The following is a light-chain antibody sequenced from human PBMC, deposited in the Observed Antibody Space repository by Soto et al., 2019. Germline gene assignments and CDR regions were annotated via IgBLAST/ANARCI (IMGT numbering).Light chain of an antibody. CDR2: GAS. V-gene: IGKV3-20*01. J-gene: IGKJ2*01. CDR3: QQYGSSPTT. CDR1: QSVSSTY. Sequence: EIVLTQSPGTLSLSLGERATLSCRASQSVSSTYLAWYQQKPGQAPRLLIYGASSSATGIPDRFSGSGSETDFTLTISRLEPEDFAVYYYQQYGSSPTTFGQGTKLEIQ.